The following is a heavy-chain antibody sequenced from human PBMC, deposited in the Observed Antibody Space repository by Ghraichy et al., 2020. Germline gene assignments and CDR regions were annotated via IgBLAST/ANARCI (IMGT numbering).Heavy chain of an antibody. Sequence: GGSLRLSCAASGFSFSNYAMSWVRQAPGRGMEWDTGINASGGGTNYEDAVKSRFTISRDNSKNMVYLQKNSLRVDDTATYHCATDVKTIIGTLFTAFDIWGRGTLVTVSS. CDR3: ATDVKTIIGTLFTAFDI. V-gene: IGHV3-23*01. J-gene: IGHJ3*02. CDR1: GFSFSNYA. D-gene: IGHD3-9*01. CDR2: INASGGGT.